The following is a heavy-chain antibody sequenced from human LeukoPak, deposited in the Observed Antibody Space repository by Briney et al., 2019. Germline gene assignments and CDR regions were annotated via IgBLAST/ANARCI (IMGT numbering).Heavy chain of an antibody. CDR2: ISSSSSYI. Sequence: GGSLRLSCAASGFTFSSYSMNWVRQAPGKGLEWVSSISSSSSYIYYADSVKGRFTISRDNAKNSPYLQMNSLRAEDTAVYYCARVPFEYSSSSDAFDIWGQGTLVTVSS. J-gene: IGHJ3*02. D-gene: IGHD6-6*01. CDR1: GFTFSSYS. CDR3: ARVPFEYSSSSDAFDI. V-gene: IGHV3-21*01.